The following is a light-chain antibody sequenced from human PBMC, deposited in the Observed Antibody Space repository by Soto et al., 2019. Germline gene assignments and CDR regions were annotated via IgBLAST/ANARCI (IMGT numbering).Light chain of an antibody. CDR1: TGAVTSDSY. J-gene: IGLJ1*01. CDR2: TIS. CDR3: LLYYDGPHV. V-gene: IGLV7-43*01. Sequence: QAVVTQEPSLTVSPGGTVTLTCASSTGAVTSDSYPSWFQQKPGQAPRALIYTISNKHSWTPARFSGSLLGGKAALTLSVVQPEAGAAYFCLLYYDGPHVFGPGTKVPVL.